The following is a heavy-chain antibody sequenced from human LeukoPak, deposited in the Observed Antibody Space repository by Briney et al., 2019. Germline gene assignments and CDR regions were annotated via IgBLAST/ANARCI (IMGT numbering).Heavy chain of an antibody. J-gene: IGHJ4*02. V-gene: IGHV4-4*07. CDR1: GGSISSNY. D-gene: IGHD4-17*01. Sequence: PSETLSLTCTVSGGSISSNYWSWIRQPAGKGLEWIGRVYGSGSTNYNPSLESRVTMSVDTSKNQFSLKLTSVIAADTAVYYCARARGTTVSVFDYWGQGTLVTVSS. CDR2: VYGSGST. CDR3: ARARGTTVSVFDY.